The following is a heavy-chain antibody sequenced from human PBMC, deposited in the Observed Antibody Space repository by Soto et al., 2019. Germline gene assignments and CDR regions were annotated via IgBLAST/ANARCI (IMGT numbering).Heavy chain of an antibody. CDR3: ARDPHYGDYVFWFDP. D-gene: IGHD4-17*01. V-gene: IGHV3-21*01. Sequence: GGSLRLSCAASGFTFSSYSMNWVRQAPGKGLEWVSSISSSSSYIYYADSVKGRFTISRDNAKNSLYLQMNSLRAEDTAVYYCARDPHYGDYVFWFDPWGQGTLVTVSS. CDR2: ISSSSSYI. CDR1: GFTFSSYS. J-gene: IGHJ5*02.